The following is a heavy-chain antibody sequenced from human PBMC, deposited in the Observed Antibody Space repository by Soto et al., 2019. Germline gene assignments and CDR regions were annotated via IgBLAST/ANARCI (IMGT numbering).Heavy chain of an antibody. V-gene: IGHV3-7*01. CDR2: IKQDGSEK. Sequence: EVQLVESGGGMVQPGGSLRLSCAASGFTFSRHWMSWVRQAPEKGLEWVTNIKQDGSEKYYVDSVKGRFTISRDNAKNSLYLQMNSLTAEDTAVYYCASETIAVAGTDYWGLGTLVTVSS. J-gene: IGHJ4*02. CDR1: GFTFSRHW. D-gene: IGHD6-19*01. CDR3: ASETIAVAGTDY.